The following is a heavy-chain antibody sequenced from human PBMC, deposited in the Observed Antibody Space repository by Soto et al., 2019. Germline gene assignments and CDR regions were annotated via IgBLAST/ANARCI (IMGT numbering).Heavy chain of an antibody. CDR3: ARDGLSTYYYDSSGYPFNYFDY. V-gene: IGHV3-33*01. D-gene: IGHD3-22*01. J-gene: IGHJ4*02. CDR2: IWYDGSNK. CDR1: GFTFSSYG. Sequence: GGSLRLSCAASGFTFSSYGMHWVRQAPGKGLEWVAVIWYDGSNKYYADSVKGRFTISRDNSKNTLYLQMNSLRAEDTAVYYCARDGLSTYYYDSSGYPFNYFDYWGQGTLVTVSS.